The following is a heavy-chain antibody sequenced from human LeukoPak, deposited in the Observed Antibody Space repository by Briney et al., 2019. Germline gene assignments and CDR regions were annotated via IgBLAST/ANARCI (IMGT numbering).Heavy chain of an antibody. Sequence: PGGSLRLSCAAYAFTFSSYWMSWDRQAPGEGLEWVANIKQDGSEKYYVDSVKGRFTISRDNAKNSLYLQMNSLRAEDTAVYYCARDAVHYDFWSGYRDDYWGQGTLVTVSS. D-gene: IGHD3-3*01. J-gene: IGHJ4*02. V-gene: IGHV3-7*01. CDR1: AFTFSSYW. CDR3: ARDAVHYDFWSGYRDDY. CDR2: IKQDGSEK.